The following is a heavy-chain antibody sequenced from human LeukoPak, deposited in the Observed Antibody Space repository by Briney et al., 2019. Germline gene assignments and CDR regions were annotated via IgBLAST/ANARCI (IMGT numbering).Heavy chain of an antibody. CDR2: IFPGESET. J-gene: IGHJ4*02. D-gene: IGHD6-13*01. CDR3: ARGSSSWYFDY. V-gene: IGHV5-51*01. Sequence: GESLKISCKGSGYSFTSYWIGWVRQMPGKGLEWMGIIFPGESETRYSPSFQGQVTISADKSISTAYLQWSSLKASDTAMYYCARGSSSWYFDYWGQGTLVTVSS. CDR1: GYSFTSYW.